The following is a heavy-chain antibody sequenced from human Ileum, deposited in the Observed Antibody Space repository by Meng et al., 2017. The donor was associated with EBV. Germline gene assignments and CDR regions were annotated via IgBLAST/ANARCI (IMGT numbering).Heavy chain of an antibody. CDR2: IYHSGST. J-gene: IGHJ4*02. CDR1: GDSMTNNNG. CDR3: ARTGVGLAFDY. V-gene: IGHV4-4*02. D-gene: IGHD2-8*01. Sequence: QVQLRESGPGLVKSSGTLSLTCGVSGDSMTNNNGWTWVRQPPGKGLEWIGEIYHSGSTNYNPSLQSRATISVDMSKKQFSLKLRSVTAADTAVYYCARTGVGLAFDYWGLGTLVTVSS.